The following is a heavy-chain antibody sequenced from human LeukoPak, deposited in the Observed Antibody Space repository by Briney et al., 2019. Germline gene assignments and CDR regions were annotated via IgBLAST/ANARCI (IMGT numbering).Heavy chain of an antibody. Sequence: ASVKVSCKASGYSFTSHYMHWVRQAPGQGLEWMGLINPSGSSTLYAQKFQGRVTITADKSTSTAYMELSSLRSEDTAVYYCARAVSGWYRGWPYWGQGTLVTVSS. J-gene: IGHJ4*02. CDR1: GYSFTSHY. V-gene: IGHV1-46*01. CDR3: ARAVSGWYRGWPY. CDR2: INPSGSST. D-gene: IGHD6-19*01.